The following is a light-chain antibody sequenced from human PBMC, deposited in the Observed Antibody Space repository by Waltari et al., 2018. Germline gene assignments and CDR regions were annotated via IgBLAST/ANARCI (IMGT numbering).Light chain of an antibody. CDR1: SSDIGTYNY. J-gene: IGLJ3*02. CDR3: CSYARSRTLL. CDR2: GVT. V-gene: IGLV2-23*01. Sequence: QSALTQPASVSGSPGQSPTISCTGTSSDIGTYNYVSWYQQYPGQAPNLMIHGVTNRPSGVSDRFSGSKSGNTASLTISGLQAEDEAVYYCCSYARSRTLLFGGGTELTVL.